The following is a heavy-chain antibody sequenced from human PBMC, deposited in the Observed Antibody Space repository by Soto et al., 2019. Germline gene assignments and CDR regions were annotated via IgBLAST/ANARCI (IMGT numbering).Heavy chain of an antibody. Sequence: GASVKVSCKASGYTFTNYAIHWVRQGPGQRLEWMGWINTGNGKTKYSQKFQGRVTISRDTSASTAYMELSSLRSEDTAVYYCARDAAVAGNINFDYWGQGTLVTVSS. CDR1: GYTFTNYA. V-gene: IGHV1-3*04. D-gene: IGHD6-19*01. J-gene: IGHJ4*02. CDR3: ARDAAVAGNINFDY. CDR2: INTGNGKT.